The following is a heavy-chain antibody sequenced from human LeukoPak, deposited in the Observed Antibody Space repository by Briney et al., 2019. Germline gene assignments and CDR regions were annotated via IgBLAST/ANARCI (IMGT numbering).Heavy chain of an antibody. V-gene: IGHV4-59*08. CDR1: GGYISSYS. J-gene: IGHJ3*02. Sequence: SETLSLTCTVSGGYISSYSWSWIRQPPAKGLEWIGYMYSRGSTNDNPSLKSRVTISRDTSKNQLSLRVTSVTAADTAMYYCARHYLYGDPPAFDIWGQGTMVTVSS. D-gene: IGHD4-17*01. CDR2: MYSRGST. CDR3: ARHYLYGDPPAFDI.